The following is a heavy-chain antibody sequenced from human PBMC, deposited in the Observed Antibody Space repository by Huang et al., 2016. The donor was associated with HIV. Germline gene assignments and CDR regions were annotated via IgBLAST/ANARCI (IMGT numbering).Heavy chain of an antibody. Sequence: QLQLQESGPGLVKPSGTLSLTCTVSGGSISSNIYYWGWIRQPPGKGLEWIGCIFSSGRTYYNPSLKSRVTIAADTSRNQFSLKVTSVTAADAAVYYCASAFYYDTTGGFDYWGQGTLVTVSS. CDR1: GGSISSNIYY. D-gene: IGHD3-22*01. J-gene: IGHJ4*02. CDR3: ASAFYYDTTGGFDY. V-gene: IGHV4-39*01. CDR2: IFSSGRT.